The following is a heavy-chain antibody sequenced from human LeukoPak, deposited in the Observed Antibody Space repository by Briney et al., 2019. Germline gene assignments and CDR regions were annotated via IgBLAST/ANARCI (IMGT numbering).Heavy chain of an antibody. CDR1: GFTFSKDS. CDR3: VRDNPRCCGVIPSNIDDY. V-gene: IGHV3-48*01. Sequence: GGSLRLSCAASGFTFSKDSMNWVRQAPGKGLEWVSYINGGGSPIFYADSVRGRFTISRDNAKNSLYLQMNSLRAEDTAVYYCVRDNPRCCGVIPSNIDDYWGQGTLVTVSS. J-gene: IGHJ4*02. CDR2: INGGGSPI. D-gene: IGHD2-21*01.